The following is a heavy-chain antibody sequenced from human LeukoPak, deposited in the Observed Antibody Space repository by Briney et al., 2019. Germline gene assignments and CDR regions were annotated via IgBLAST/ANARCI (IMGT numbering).Heavy chain of an antibody. CDR3: ARVPGVFYDTLTGYGSGWFDP. D-gene: IGHD3-9*01. Sequence: SETLSLTCAVYGGSFSGYYWSWIRQPPGKGLGWIGEINHSGSTYYNPSLRSRAAISVDTSRNQFSLRLRSMTAADTAVYYCARVPGVFYDTLTGYGSGWFDPWGQGTLVTVPS. CDR2: INHSGST. J-gene: IGHJ5*02. CDR1: GGSFSGYY. V-gene: IGHV4-34*01.